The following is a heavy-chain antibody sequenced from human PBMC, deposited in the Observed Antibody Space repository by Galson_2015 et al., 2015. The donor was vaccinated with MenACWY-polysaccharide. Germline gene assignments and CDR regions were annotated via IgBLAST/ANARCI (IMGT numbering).Heavy chain of an antibody. CDR3: ARAAHYEPFNI. D-gene: IGHD3-22*01. J-gene: IGHJ3*02. Sequence: ETLSLTCSVSGASITTGLYYLGCLRQLPGKGLEWIGSIFYNGNTYYNPSLESRAAVSADTSKSQFFLRLTSMTAADTAVYFCARAAHYEPFNIWGQGTLVTVSS. V-gene: IGHV4-39*07. CDR2: IFYNGNT. CDR1: GASITTGLYY.